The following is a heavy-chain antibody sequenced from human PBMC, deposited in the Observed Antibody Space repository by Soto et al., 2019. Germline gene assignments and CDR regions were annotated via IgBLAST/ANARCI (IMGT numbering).Heavy chain of an antibody. D-gene: IGHD2-15*01. CDR3: ARPQGGTYYYYYYMDV. CDR2: IYYSGST. CDR1: GGSISSSSYY. Sequence: QLQLQESGPGLVKPSETLSLTCTVSGGSISSSSYYWGWIRQPPGKGLEWIGSIYYSGSTYYNPSLKSRVTISVDTSKNQFSLTLSSVTAADTAVYYCARPQGGTYYYYYYMDVWGKGTTVTVSS. J-gene: IGHJ6*03. V-gene: IGHV4-39*01.